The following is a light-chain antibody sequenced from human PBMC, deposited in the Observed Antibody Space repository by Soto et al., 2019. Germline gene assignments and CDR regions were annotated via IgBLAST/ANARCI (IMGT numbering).Light chain of an antibody. CDR2: EVT. Sequence: QSALTQPPSASGSPGQSVTISCTGTSGDVGGYNYFSWYQPHQGKAPKLMVYEVTKGPSGVPDRFSGSKAVNTASLTVSGLQAEYEAEYFCSSFGGSNNVFGTGTKVTVL. CDR3: SSFGGSNNV. CDR1: SGDVGGYNY. J-gene: IGLJ1*01. V-gene: IGLV2-8*01.